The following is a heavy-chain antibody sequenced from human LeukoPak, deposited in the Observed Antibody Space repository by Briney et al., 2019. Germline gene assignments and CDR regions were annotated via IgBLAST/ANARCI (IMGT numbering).Heavy chain of an antibody. CDR2: ISVHNGNT. V-gene: IGHV1-18*01. D-gene: IGHD3-9*01. CDR1: GYNFNTYG. CDR3: ARDYYDILTGYYNFDY. Sequence: ASVKVSCKTSGYNFNTYGISWVRQTPGQGLEWMGWISVHNGNTNYAQKFQGRVFMTTDTSTSTAYMELRSLKSDDTAVYYCARDYYDILTGYYNFDYWGQGTLVTVSS. J-gene: IGHJ4*02.